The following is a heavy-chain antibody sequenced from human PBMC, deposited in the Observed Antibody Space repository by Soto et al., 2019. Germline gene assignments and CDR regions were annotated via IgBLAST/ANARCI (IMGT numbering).Heavy chain of an antibody. D-gene: IGHD2-15*01. CDR2: IYHSGST. V-gene: IGHV4-30-2*01. CDR1: GGSISSGGYS. CDR3: ARSGYCSGGSCSFNWFDP. Sequence: SETLSLTCAVSGGSISSGGYSWSWIRQPPGKGLEWIGYIYHSGSTYYNPSLKSRVTISVDRSKNQFSLKLSSVTAADSAVYYCARSGYCSGGSCSFNWFDPWGQGTLVTVSS. J-gene: IGHJ5*02.